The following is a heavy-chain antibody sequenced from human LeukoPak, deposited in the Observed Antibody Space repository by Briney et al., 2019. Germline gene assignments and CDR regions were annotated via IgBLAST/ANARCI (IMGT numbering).Heavy chain of an antibody. CDR1: GGSISSYY. D-gene: IGHD6-13*01. CDR3: ARDSTPRYSSSWYWFDP. Sequence: SETLSLTCTVSGGSISSYYWSWIRQPPGKGLEWIGYIYYSGSTNYNPSLKSRVTISVDTSKNQFSLKLSSVTAADTAVYYCARDSTPRYSSSWYWFDPWGQGTLVTVSS. V-gene: IGHV4-59*01. CDR2: IYYSGST. J-gene: IGHJ5*02.